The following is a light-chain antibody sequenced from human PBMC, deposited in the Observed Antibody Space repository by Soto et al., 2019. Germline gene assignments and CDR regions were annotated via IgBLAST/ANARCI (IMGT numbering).Light chain of an antibody. CDR2: AAS. J-gene: IGKJ1*01. CDR1: QSISTY. Sequence: DTQMTQSPSSLSASVGDRVTITCRASQSISTYLNWYQQNPGKAPKLLIYAASSLQSGVPSRFSGSGSGTDLTLTISSLQPEDFATYYCQQSYSTPRTFGQGTKVDIK. V-gene: IGKV1-39*01. CDR3: QQSYSTPRT.